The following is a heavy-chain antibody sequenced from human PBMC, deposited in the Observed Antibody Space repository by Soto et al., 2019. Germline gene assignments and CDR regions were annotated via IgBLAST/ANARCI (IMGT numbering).Heavy chain of an antibody. D-gene: IGHD3-16*01. Sequence: QVQLVESGGGLVKPGGSLRLSCAASGFSFSDYYMSWIRQAPGKGLEWISYISNSGRTIYYADSLKGRFTISRDNAKNSLYLQMNSLRVDDTAIYYCARLPYPWGGFDPWGQGTLVTVSS. V-gene: IGHV3-11*01. J-gene: IGHJ5*02. CDR2: ISNSGRTI. CDR3: ARLPYPWGGFDP. CDR1: GFSFSDYY.